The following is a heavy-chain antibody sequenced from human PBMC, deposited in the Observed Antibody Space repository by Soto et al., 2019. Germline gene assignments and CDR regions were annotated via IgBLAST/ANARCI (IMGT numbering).Heavy chain of an antibody. CDR1: GGSISSYY. J-gene: IGHJ4*02. V-gene: IGHV4-59*12. CDR3: AKDYDYGDSLPFDY. Sequence: ASETLSLTCTVSGGSISSYYWSWIRQPPGKGLEWIAYIYYSGSTEYNPSLKSRVTISVDTSKNTLYLQLNDLGAEDTAIYYCAKDYDYGDSLPFDYWGQGTLVTVSS. CDR2: IYYSGST. D-gene: IGHD4-17*01.